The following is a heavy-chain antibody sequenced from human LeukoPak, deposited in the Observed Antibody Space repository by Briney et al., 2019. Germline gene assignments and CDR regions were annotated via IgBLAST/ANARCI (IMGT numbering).Heavy chain of an antibody. Sequence: HPGGSLRLSCAASGFTFDSDWRSWVRQAPGKGEEWVENRKQDGNEKYYVDSVKDRFNISRDNAKNSLYLQMNSLRAEDTAVYSCARDPLTQNDYWGQGTLVAVSS. CDR3: ARDPLTQNDY. D-gene: IGHD1-14*01. CDR2: RKQDGNEK. J-gene: IGHJ4*02. V-gene: IGHV3-7*01. CDR1: GFTFDSDW.